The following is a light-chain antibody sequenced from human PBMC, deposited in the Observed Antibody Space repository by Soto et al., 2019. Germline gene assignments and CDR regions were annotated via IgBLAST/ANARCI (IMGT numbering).Light chain of an antibody. CDR1: QSISTW. CDR3: QQYNSYSPT. V-gene: IGKV1-5*03. Sequence: IQMTQSPSTVSGSVGDRVTITCRASQSISTWLAWYQQEPGKAPKLLIHKASSLQSGVPSRFSGSGSGTDFTLTISSLHPDDSATYYCQQYNSYSPTFGQGTKVDI. CDR2: KAS. J-gene: IGKJ1*01.